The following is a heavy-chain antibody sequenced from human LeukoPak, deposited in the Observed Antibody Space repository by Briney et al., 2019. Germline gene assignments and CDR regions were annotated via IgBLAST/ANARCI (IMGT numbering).Heavy chain of an antibody. V-gene: IGHV3-23*01. CDR3: AKDSGGGYLDP. Sequence: GGPLRLSCAASGFTFSNYNMNWVRQAPGKGLEWVSAISGSGGSTYYADSVKGRFTISRDNSKNTLYLQMNSLRAEDTAVYYCAKDSGGGYLDPWGQGTLVTVSS. CDR1: GFTFSNYN. CDR2: ISGSGGST. J-gene: IGHJ5*02. D-gene: IGHD5-18*01.